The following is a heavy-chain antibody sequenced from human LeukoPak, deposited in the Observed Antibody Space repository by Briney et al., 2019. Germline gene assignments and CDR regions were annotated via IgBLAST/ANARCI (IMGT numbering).Heavy chain of an antibody. D-gene: IGHD2-2*01. CDR3: AREPHCSSTSCLNWFDP. Sequence: SETLSLTCTVSGGSISSGDYYWSWIRQPPGKGLEWIGYIYYSGSTCYNPSLKSRVTISVDTSKNQFSLKLSSVTAADTAVYYCAREPHCSSTSCLNWFDPWGQGTLVTVSS. CDR1: GGSISSGDYY. J-gene: IGHJ5*02. V-gene: IGHV4-30-4*01. CDR2: IYYSGST.